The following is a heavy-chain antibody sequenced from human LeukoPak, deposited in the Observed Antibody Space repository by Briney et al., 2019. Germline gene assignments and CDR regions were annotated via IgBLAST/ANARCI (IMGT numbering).Heavy chain of an antibody. Sequence: SVKVSCKASGGTCSSYAISWVRQAPGQGLEWMGRIIPIFGTANYAQKFQGRVTITTDESTSTAYMELSSLRSEDTAVYYCARARGDYDDYLQHWGQGTLVTVSS. CDR2: IIPIFGTA. V-gene: IGHV1-69*05. J-gene: IGHJ1*01. CDR3: ARARGDYDDYLQH. D-gene: IGHD4-17*01. CDR1: GGTCSSYA.